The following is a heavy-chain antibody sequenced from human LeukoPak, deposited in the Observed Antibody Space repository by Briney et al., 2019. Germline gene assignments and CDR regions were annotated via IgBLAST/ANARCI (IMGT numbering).Heavy chain of an antibody. V-gene: IGHV3-66*01. CDR1: GFTVSTNY. D-gene: IGHD3-10*01. CDR2: IYSGDRT. J-gene: IGHJ4*02. Sequence: PGGSLRLSCAASGFTVSTNYMSWVRRAPGKGLEWVSIIYSGDRTDYADSLKGRFTISRDTSKNTLYLQMSSLRAEDTAVYYCARDVRKQGLWSWGQGTLVTVSS. CDR3: ARDVRKQGLWS.